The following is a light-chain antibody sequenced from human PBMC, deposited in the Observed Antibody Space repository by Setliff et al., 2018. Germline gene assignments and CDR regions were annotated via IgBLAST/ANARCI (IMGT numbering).Light chain of an antibody. Sequence: QSVLTQPASVSGSPGQSITISCTGTSGDVGGYDYVSWYQQHPGKAPKLMIYEVTRRPSGVPDRFSGSKSGNTASLTVSGLQAEDEADYYCSSYAGSNKLVFGTGTKVTVL. CDR1: SGDVGGYDY. CDR2: EVT. CDR3: SSYAGSNKLV. J-gene: IGLJ1*01. V-gene: IGLV2-8*01.